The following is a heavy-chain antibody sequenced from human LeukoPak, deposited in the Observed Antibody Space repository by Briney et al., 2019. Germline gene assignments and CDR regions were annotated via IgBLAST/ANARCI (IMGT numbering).Heavy chain of an antibody. CDR1: GGSMSSYY. D-gene: IGHD3-3*01. Sequence: SETLSLTCTVSGGSMSSYYWTWIRQPPGKGLEWIGYMYYSGSTDYNSSLESRVSISVDTSKNQFSLKLNSVTAADTAVYFCARDGALRGRYYDVDVFDIWGQGTLVTVSS. V-gene: IGHV4-59*01. J-gene: IGHJ3*02. CDR2: MYYSGST. CDR3: ARDGALRGRYYDVDVFDI.